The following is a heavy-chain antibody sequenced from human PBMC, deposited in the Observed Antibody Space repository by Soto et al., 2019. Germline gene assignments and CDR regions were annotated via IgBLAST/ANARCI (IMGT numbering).Heavy chain of an antibody. Sequence: SETLSLTCAVYGGSFSGYYRSWIRQPPGKGLEWIGEINHSGSTNYNPSLKSRVTISVDTSKNQFSLKLSSVTAADTAVYYCARVRGYDILPNWFDPWGQGTLVPVSS. D-gene: IGHD3-9*01. CDR3: ARVRGYDILPNWFDP. CDR1: GGSFSGYY. V-gene: IGHV4-34*01. J-gene: IGHJ5*02. CDR2: INHSGST.